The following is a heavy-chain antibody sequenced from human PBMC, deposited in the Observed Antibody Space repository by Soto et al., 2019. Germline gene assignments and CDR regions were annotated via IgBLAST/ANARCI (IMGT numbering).Heavy chain of an antibody. Sequence: ASVKVSYKASGYTFTSYAMHWVRQAPGQRLEWMGWINAGNGNTKYSQKFQGRVTITRDTSASTAYMELSSLRSEDTAVYYCARSIVVVTAADYWGQGTLVTVA. CDR1: GYTFTSYA. J-gene: IGHJ4*02. D-gene: IGHD2-21*02. V-gene: IGHV1-3*01. CDR2: INAGNGNT. CDR3: ARSIVVVTAADY.